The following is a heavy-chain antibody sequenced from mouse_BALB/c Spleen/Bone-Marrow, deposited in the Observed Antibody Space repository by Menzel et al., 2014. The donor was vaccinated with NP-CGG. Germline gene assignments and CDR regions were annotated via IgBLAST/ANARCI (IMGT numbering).Heavy chain of an antibody. D-gene: IGHD1-2*01. CDR1: GFDFSRFW. CDR2: INPDSSTI. CDR3: AKNYYYGYVAY. Sequence: EVKVIEPGGGLVQPGGSLKLSCAASGFDFSRFWLSWVRQAPGKGLEWIGEINPDSSTINYTPSLKDKFIISRDNAKNTLYLQMSKVRSEDTALYYCAKNYYYGYVAYWGQGTLVTVSA. J-gene: IGHJ3*01. V-gene: IGHV4-1*02.